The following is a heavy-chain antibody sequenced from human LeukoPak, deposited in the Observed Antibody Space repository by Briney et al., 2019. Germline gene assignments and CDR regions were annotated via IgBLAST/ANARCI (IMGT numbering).Heavy chain of an antibody. CDR2: INHSGIT. J-gene: IGHJ5*02. Sequence: KPSETLSLTCAIYGGSFSTYYWTWTRQPPGKGLEWIGEINHSGITSYNPSLQSRVTMSVDTSKNQFSLKLSSVTAADTAVYYCTSCWSCPTAWSQGSLVTVSS. CDR3: TSCWSCPTA. V-gene: IGHV4-34*01. CDR1: GGSFSTYY. D-gene: IGHD1-26*01.